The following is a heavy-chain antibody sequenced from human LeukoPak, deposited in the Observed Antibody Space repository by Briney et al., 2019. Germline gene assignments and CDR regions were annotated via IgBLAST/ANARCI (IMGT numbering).Heavy chain of an antibody. CDR3: ARDVLPEGYCSGGSCYSQEPYNWFDP. CDR2: ISAYNGNT. J-gene: IGHJ5*02. Sequence: ASVKVSCKASGYTFTSYGISWVRQAPGQGLEWMGWISAYNGNTNYAQKLQGRVTMTTDTSTSTAYMELRSLRSDDTAVYYCARDVLPEGYCSGGSCYSQEPYNWFDPWGQGTLVTVSS. D-gene: IGHD2-15*01. V-gene: IGHV1-18*01. CDR1: GYTFTSYG.